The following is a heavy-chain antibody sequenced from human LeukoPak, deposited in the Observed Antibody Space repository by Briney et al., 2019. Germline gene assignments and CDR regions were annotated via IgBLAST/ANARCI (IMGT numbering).Heavy chain of an antibody. D-gene: IGHD3-3*01. Sequence: GGTLRLSCAASGFTFSSCSMNWVRQAPGKGLEWVSSISSSSSYIYYADSVKGRFTISRDNAKNSLYLQMNNLRAEDTAVYYCARDYGRMRSGFWSGYYTRNWFDPWGQGTLVTVSS. CDR3: ARDYGRMRSGFWSGYYTRNWFDP. CDR1: GFTFSSCS. J-gene: IGHJ5*02. CDR2: ISSSSSYI. V-gene: IGHV3-21*01.